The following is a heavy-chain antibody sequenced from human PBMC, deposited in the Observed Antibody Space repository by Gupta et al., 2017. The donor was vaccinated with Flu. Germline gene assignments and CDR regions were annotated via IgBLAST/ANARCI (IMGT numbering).Heavy chain of an antibody. Sequence: EVQLVESGGGLIQPGGSLRLSCAASGFIASSNHMSWVRQAPGKGLEWVSVIYSGGTTKYTDFVRGRFSVSRDNSKNTLFLQMNSLRVEDTAVYYCARVGSDMDVWGKGTTVTVSS. CDR3: ARVGSDMDV. V-gene: IGHV3-53*01. D-gene: IGHD1-26*01. CDR2: IYSGGTT. J-gene: IGHJ6*03. CDR1: GFIASSNH.